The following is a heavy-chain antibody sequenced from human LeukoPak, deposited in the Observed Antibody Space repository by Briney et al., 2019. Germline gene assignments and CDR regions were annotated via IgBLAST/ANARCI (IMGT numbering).Heavy chain of an antibody. CDR3: AKDRLVSFDY. Sequence: GGSLRLSCAASQPIFSTYTMHWVRQAAGKGLEWVAFIRYDRSNKYYADSVKGRFTISRDNSKNTLYLQMNSLRAEDTAVYYCAKDRLVSFDYWGQGTLVTVSS. D-gene: IGHD1-26*01. CDR1: QPIFSTYT. J-gene: IGHJ4*02. V-gene: IGHV3-30*02. CDR2: IRYDRSNK.